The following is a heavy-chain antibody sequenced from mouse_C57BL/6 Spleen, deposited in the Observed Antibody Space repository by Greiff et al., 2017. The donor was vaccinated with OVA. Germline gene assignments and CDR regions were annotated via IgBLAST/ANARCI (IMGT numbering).Heavy chain of an antibody. J-gene: IGHJ2*01. CDR3: ARGFPYYYGSNFDY. Sequence: EVKLQESGPELVKPGASVKISCKASGYTFTDYYMNWVKQSHGKSLEWIGDINPNNGGTSYNQTFKGKATLTVDKSSSTAYMEVRSLTSEDSAVYYCARGFPYYYGSNFDYWGQGTTLTVSS. V-gene: IGHV1-26*01. D-gene: IGHD1-1*01. CDR2: INPNNGGT. CDR1: GYTFTDYY.